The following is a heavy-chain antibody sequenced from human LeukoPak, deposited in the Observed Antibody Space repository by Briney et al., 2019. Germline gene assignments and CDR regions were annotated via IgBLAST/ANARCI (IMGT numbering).Heavy chain of an antibody. CDR3: AREGHRGFRDFDY. CDR2: LSYAXTIQ. CDR1: GXXXXXXP. Sequence: PGGSLRLSCAAXGXXXXXXPXXXXXXTXGXXVXXVXXLSYAXTIQYYADSVRDRFTISRDISKNTLYLQMNGLRPEDTAVYYCAREGHRGFRDFDYWGQGTLVTVSS. D-gene: IGHD3-10*01. V-gene: IGHV3-30-3*01. J-gene: IGHJ4*02.